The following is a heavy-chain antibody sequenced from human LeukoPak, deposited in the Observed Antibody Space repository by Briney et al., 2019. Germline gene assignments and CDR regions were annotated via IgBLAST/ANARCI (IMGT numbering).Heavy chain of an antibody. CDR2: IYTSGST. J-gene: IGHJ6*03. D-gene: IGHD3-10*01. CDR3: ARSAVIHYYYGSGSYYDYYYTDV. CDR1: GGSISSYY. Sequence: SETLSLTCTVSGGSISSYYWSWIRQPAGKGLEWIGRIYTSGSTNYNPSLKSRVTMSVDTSKNQFSLKLSSVTAADTAVYYCARSAVIHYYYGSGSYYDYYYTDVWGKGTTVTVSS. V-gene: IGHV4-4*07.